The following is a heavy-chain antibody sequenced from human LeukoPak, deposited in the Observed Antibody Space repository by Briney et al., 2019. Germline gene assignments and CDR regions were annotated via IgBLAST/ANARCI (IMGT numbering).Heavy chain of an antibody. D-gene: IGHD2-15*01. J-gene: IGHJ4*02. CDR1: GYSFTSYW. Sequence: GESPKITCKGSGYSFTSYWIGWVRQMPGKGLEWMGIIYPGDSDTRYSPSFQGQVTISADKSISTAYLEWSSLKASDTAMYYCARRYCSGGSCYSVDSWGQRAIATVSS. CDR2: IYPGDSDT. V-gene: IGHV5-51*01. CDR3: ARRYCSGGSCYSVDS.